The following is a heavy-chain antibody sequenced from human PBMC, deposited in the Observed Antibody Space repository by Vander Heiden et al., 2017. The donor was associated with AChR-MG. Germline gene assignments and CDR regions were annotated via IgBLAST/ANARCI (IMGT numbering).Heavy chain of an antibody. Sequence: QLPLQESGPGLVKLSETLSLTCRVSGCSISSNYNYWGLLRQPPGKGLEWIGNIHYIGSSYYNPSLKSRVTISVDTSKNQFSLKLRFVTAADTAVYYCARNGYCSSTSCYPDYWGQGTLVTVSS. CDR3: ARNGYCSSTSCYPDY. CDR1: GCSISSNYNY. J-gene: IGHJ4*02. CDR2: IHYIGSS. V-gene: IGHV4-39*01. D-gene: IGHD2-2*03.